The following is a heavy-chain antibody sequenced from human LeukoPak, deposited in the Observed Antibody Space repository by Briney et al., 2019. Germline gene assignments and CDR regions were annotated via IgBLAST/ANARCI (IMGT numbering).Heavy chain of an antibody. V-gene: IGHV4-34*01. Sequence: SETLSLTCAVYGGSFSGYYWSWIRQPPGKGLEWIGEINHSGSTNYNPSLKSRVTISVDTSKNQFSLKLSSVTAADTAVYYCARGEALYCSSTSCYTVYNWFDPWGQGTLVTVSS. CDR1: GGSFSGYY. CDR3: ARGEALYCSSTSCYTVYNWFDP. D-gene: IGHD2-2*02. J-gene: IGHJ5*02. CDR2: INHSGST.